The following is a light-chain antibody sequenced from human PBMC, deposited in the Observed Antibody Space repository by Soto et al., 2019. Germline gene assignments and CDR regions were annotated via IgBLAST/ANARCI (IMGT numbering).Light chain of an antibody. CDR2: DVS. CDR1: SSDVGGYNY. J-gene: IGLJ3*02. Sequence: QSALTQPRSVSGSPGQSVTISCTVTSSDVGGYNYVSWYQQHPGKAPKLMIYDVSKWPSGVPDRFSGSKSGNTASLTISGLQAEDEADHHCCLYAGNSLWVFGGGTKLTVL. CDR3: CLYAGNSLWV. V-gene: IGLV2-11*01.